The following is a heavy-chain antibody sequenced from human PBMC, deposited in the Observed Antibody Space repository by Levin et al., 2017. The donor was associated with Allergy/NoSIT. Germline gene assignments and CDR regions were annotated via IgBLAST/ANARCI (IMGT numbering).Heavy chain of an antibody. CDR1: GFPFSSSA. Sequence: GGSLRLSCAASGFPFSSSAMRWVRQAPGKGLEWVSAIGASGGTRYYADSVKGRFTISRDNSENTLYLQMNSLRADDTAVYYCAKVWSTYYFDHWGQGTLVTVSS. CDR3: AKVWSTYYFDH. D-gene: IGHD1-26*01. J-gene: IGHJ4*02. V-gene: IGHV3-23*01. CDR2: IGASGGTR.